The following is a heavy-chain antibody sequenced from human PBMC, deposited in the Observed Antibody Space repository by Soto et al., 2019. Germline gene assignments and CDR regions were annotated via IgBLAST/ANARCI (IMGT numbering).Heavy chain of an antibody. J-gene: IGHJ4*02. V-gene: IGHV4-59*01. CDR2: IYYSGST. CDR1: DAPISSYY. Sequence: AETLSLTCPVSDAPISSYYCSWIRQPPGKGLEWIGYIYYSGSTNYNTPLKSRVSISVDTSKNQFSLKLSSVTAADTAVYYCARSDGRYWGQGTLVTVS. CDR3: ARSDGRY.